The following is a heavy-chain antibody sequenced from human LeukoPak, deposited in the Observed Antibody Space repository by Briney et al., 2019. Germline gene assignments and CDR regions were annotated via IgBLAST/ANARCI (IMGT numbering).Heavy chain of an antibody. CDR2: VSGSGGST. V-gene: IGHV3-23*01. J-gene: IGHJ4*02. CDR1: GFTLSSDA. Sequence: GRCLSPSCAPSGFTLSSDAMSGGRQAPRRGLEWVSAVSGSGGSTYSADSAKGRFTISRDNSKNTLYLHMTSLPPQPTPGHSCAKEGPEAGIWGGGLFDYWGQGTLVTVSS. CDR3: AKEGPEAGIWGGGLFDY. D-gene: IGHD6-19*01.